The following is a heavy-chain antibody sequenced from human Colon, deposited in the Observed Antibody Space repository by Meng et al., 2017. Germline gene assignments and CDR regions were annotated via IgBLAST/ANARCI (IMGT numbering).Heavy chain of an antibody. Sequence: WRARLFKTSETMSLTSAVDGGSFGGYYCSWIRQPPGTGLEWIGEINHSGSTNYHPSLKSRVTISVDTSQNQFSLKLSSVTAADTAVYYCARGIPFEGPYHGYWGQGTLVTVSS. CDR2: INHSGST. CDR1: GGSFGGYY. D-gene: IGHD2-21*01. V-gene: IGHV4-34*01. CDR3: ARGIPFEGPYHGY. J-gene: IGHJ4*02.